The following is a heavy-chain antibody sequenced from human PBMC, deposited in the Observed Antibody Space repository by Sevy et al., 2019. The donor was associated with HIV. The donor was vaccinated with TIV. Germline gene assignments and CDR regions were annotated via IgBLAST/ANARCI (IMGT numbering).Heavy chain of an antibody. Sequence: GGSLRLSCAASGFTFSSYAMSWVRQAPGKGLEWVSAISGRGGSTYYADSVKGRFTISRDNSKNTLYLQMNSLRAEDTAVYYCAKSGGSITMIVVLDYWGQGTLVTVSS. J-gene: IGHJ4*02. CDR3: AKSGGSITMIVVLDY. V-gene: IGHV3-23*01. CDR1: GFTFSSYA. D-gene: IGHD3-22*01. CDR2: ISGRGGST.